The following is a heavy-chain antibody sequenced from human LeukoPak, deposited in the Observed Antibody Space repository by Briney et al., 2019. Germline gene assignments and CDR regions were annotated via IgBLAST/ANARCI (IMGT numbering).Heavy chain of an antibody. CDR1: GFTFSSYW. CDR3: ARLLWFGELSSPFDY. CDR2: ISSSGSTI. Sequence: PGGSLRLSCAASGFTFSSYWMSWVRQAPGKGLEWVSYISSSGSTIYYADSVKGRFTISRDNAKNSLYLQMNSLRAEDTAVYYCARLLWFGELSSPFDYWGQGTLVTVSS. J-gene: IGHJ4*02. D-gene: IGHD3-10*01. V-gene: IGHV3-48*04.